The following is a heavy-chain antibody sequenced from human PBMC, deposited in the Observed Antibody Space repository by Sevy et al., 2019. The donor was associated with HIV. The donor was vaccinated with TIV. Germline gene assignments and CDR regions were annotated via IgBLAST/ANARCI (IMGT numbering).Heavy chain of an antibody. CDR1: GYTFTSYG. Sequence: ASVKVSCKASGYTFTSYGISWVRQAPGQGLEWMGWISAYNGNTNYAQRLQGRVTMTTDTSTSTAYMELRSLRSDDTAVYYCARVGSYYYDSSGYSFDYWGQGTLVTVSS. D-gene: IGHD3-22*01. V-gene: IGHV1-18*01. CDR3: ARVGSYYYDSSGYSFDY. CDR2: ISAYNGNT. J-gene: IGHJ4*02.